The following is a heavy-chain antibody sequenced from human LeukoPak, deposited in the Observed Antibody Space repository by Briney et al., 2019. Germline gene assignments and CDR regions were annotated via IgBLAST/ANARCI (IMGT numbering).Heavy chain of an antibody. V-gene: IGHV3-64D*06. J-gene: IGHJ4*02. Sequence: GGSLRLPCSASGFTFSSYAMHWVRQAPGKGLEYVSAISSNGGSTYYADSVKGRFTISRDNSKNTLYLQMSSLRAEDTAVYYCAKAGDRYFDWLGFSWGQGTLVTVSS. D-gene: IGHD3-9*01. CDR3: AKAGDRYFDWLGFS. CDR1: GFTFSSYA. CDR2: ISSNGGST.